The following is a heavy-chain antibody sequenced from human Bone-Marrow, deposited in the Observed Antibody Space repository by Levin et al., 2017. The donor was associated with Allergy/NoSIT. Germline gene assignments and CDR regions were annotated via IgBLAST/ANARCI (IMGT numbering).Heavy chain of an antibody. CDR2: VRPSSERT. Sequence: GESLKISCAASGFTFANHAMTWVRHAPGKGLEWVSTVRPSSERTYFADSVKGRFTVSRDDFMNMMYLQMNSLRADDAAVYYCAREQGARGWYTVDFWGQGALVTVSS. J-gene: IGHJ4*02. CDR3: AREQGARGWYTVDF. V-gene: IGHV3-23*01. CDR1: GFTFANHA. D-gene: IGHD6-19*01.